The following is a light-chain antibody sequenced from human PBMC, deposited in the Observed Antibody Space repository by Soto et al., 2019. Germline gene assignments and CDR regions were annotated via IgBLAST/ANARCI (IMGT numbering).Light chain of an antibody. CDR1: QSIYRY. Sequence: DIQMTQSPSSLSSSVGARVTITCRASQSIYRYLNCYQQKPGKAPKLLIYTASSLQSGVPSRFGGSRYDTDFTITLTSLQPEDFATYYCQHSYSSPYTFGQGTQLEIK. J-gene: IGKJ2*01. CDR3: QHSYSSPYT. V-gene: IGKV1-39*01. CDR2: TAS.